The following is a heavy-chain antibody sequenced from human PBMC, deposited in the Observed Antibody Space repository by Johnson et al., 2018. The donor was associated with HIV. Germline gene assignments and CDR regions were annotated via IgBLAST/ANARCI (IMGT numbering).Heavy chain of an antibody. D-gene: IGHD6-13*01. Sequence: VRLVESGGGLVQPGRSLRLSCAASGFTFDDYAMHWVRQAPGQGLEWVSGISWNGGSTGYADSVKGRFTISRDNAKNTLYLQMNRLRAEDTAVYYCALSGGAAAYDAFDIWGQGTMVTVSS. CDR1: GFTFDDYA. CDR3: ALSGGAAAYDAFDI. V-gene: IGHV3-9*01. J-gene: IGHJ3*02. CDR2: ISWNGGST.